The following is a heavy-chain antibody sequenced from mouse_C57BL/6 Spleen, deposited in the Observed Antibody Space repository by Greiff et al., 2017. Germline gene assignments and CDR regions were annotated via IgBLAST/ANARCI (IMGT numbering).Heavy chain of an antibody. CDR1: GYSFTDYN. Sequence: VQLQQSGPELVKPGASVKISCKASGYSFTDYNMNWVKQSHGKSLEWIGVINPNYGTTSYNQKFKGKATLTVDQSSSTAYMQLNSLTSEDSAVDYCARGRLRRGVVCDVWGTGTTVTVSS. CDR3: ARGRLRRGVVCDV. V-gene: IGHV1-39*01. CDR2: INPNYGTT. D-gene: IGHD2-4*01. J-gene: IGHJ1*03.